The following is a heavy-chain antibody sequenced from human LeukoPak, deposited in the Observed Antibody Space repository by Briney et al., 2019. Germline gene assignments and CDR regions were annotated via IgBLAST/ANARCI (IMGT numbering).Heavy chain of an antibody. CDR1: GGSISSYY. V-gene: IGHV4-59*08. CDR3: ARPYYYDSGGFLNHWFDP. D-gene: IGHD3-22*01. CDR2: VYDSGST. Sequence: SETLSLTCTVSGGSISSYYWCWIRQPPGTGLGWSWYVYDSGSTNYNPSLKSRVTISVDTSKNQFSLKLSSVTAAETALYYCARPYYYDSGGFLNHWFDPWGQGTLVTVSS. J-gene: IGHJ5*02.